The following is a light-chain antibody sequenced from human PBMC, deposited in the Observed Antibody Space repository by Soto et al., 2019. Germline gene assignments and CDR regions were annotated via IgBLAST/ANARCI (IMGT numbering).Light chain of an antibody. CDR2: DAS. CDR1: QSVGSNF. Sequence: EVVLTQSPATLSLSPGERATLSCGASQSVGSNFLAWYQQKPGLAPRLLIYDASSRATGIPDRFSGSGSGTDFTFTISRLEAGESASYYCHQYGGSSRAFGQGTRVEIK. J-gene: IGKJ1*01. V-gene: IGKV3D-20*01. CDR3: HQYGGSSRA.